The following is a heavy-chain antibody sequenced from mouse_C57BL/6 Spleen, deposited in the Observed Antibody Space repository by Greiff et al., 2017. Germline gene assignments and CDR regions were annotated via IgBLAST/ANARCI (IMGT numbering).Heavy chain of an antibody. D-gene: IGHD1-1*01. Sequence: QVQLKQPGAELVMPGASVKLSCKASGYTFTSYWMHWVKQRPGQGLEWIGEIDPSDSYTNYNQKFKGKSTLTVDKSSSTAYMQLSSLTSEDSAVYYCARYTTVVDRYFDVWGTGTTVTVSS. V-gene: IGHV1-69*01. CDR1: GYTFTSYW. CDR2: IDPSDSYT. CDR3: ARYTTVVDRYFDV. J-gene: IGHJ1*03.